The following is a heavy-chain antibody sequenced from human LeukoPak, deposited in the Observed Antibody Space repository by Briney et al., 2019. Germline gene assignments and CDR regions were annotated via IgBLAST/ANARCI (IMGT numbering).Heavy chain of an antibody. Sequence: GGSLRLSCAASGFTFHDYAMHWVRQAPGKGLEWVSLIVGDGTATYYADSVKGRFTISRDNAKNSLYLQMNSLRAEDTAVYYCASLLRRYYDSSGYYWGQGTLVTVSS. CDR1: GFTFHDYA. CDR2: IVGDGTAT. D-gene: IGHD3-22*01. J-gene: IGHJ4*02. V-gene: IGHV3-43*02. CDR3: ASLLRRYYDSSGYY.